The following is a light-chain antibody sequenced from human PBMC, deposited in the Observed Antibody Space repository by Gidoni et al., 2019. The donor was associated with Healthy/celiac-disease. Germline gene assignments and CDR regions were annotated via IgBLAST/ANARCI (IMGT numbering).Light chain of an antibody. CDR3: QQRSNS. V-gene: IGKV3-11*01. Sequence: EIVLIQSPATLSLSPGERATLSCRASQSVSSYLAWYQQKPGQAPRLLIYDASNRATGIPARFSGSGSGTDFTLTISSLEPEDFAVYYCQQRSNSFGGGTKVEIK. CDR1: QSVSSY. CDR2: DAS. J-gene: IGKJ4*01.